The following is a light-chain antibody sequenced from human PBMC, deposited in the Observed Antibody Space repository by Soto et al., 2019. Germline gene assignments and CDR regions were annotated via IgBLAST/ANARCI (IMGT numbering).Light chain of an antibody. J-gene: IGLJ1*01. CDR1: SSDFGSYNL. Sequence: QSVLTQPASVSGSPGQSITISCTVTSSDFGSYNLVSWYQQHPGKAPKLMIYEVSKRPSGVSNRFSGSKSGNTASLTISGLQAEDEADYYCCSYAGNSTFYVFGTGTKVTVL. V-gene: IGLV2-23*02. CDR2: EVS. CDR3: CSYAGNSTFYV.